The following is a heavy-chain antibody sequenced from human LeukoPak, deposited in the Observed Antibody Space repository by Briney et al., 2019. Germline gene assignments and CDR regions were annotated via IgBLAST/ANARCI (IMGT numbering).Heavy chain of an antibody. CDR1: GVSVSSGSYY. CDR3: ARLLNYYDFWSGASSYYYYGMDV. Sequence: PSETLSLTCTVSGVSVSSGSYYWGWIRQPPGKGLEWIGSIYYSGSTYYNPSLKSRVTISVDTSKNQFSLKLSSVTAADTAVYYCARLLNYYDFWSGASSYYYYGMDVWGQGTTVTVSS. J-gene: IGHJ6*02. V-gene: IGHV4-39*01. D-gene: IGHD3-3*01. CDR2: IYYSGST.